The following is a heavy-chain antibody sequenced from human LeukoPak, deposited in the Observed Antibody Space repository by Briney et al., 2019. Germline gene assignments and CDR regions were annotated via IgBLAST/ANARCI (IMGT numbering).Heavy chain of an antibody. Sequence: ASVKVSCKASGGTFSSYAISWVRQAPGQGLEWMGGIIPIFGTANYAQKFQGRVTITADESTSTAYMELSSLRSEDTAVYYCARGIAAASERAFDIWGQGTMVTVSS. J-gene: IGHJ3*02. CDR3: ARGIAAASERAFDI. V-gene: IGHV1-69*13. D-gene: IGHD6-13*01. CDR2: IIPIFGTA. CDR1: GGTFSSYA.